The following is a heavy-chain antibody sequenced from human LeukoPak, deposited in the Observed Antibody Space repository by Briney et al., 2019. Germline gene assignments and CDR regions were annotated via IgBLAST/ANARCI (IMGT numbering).Heavy chain of an antibody. CDR3: AKDVDTAMVNPTFDY. CDR1: GFTFSSYA. J-gene: IGHJ4*02. Sequence: GGSLRLSCAASGFTFSSYAMSWVRQAPGKGLEWVSAISGSGGSTYYADSVRGRFTISRDNSKNTLYLQMNSLRAEDTAVYYCAKDVDTAMVNPTFDYWGQGTLVTVSS. D-gene: IGHD5-18*01. CDR2: ISGSGGST. V-gene: IGHV3-23*01.